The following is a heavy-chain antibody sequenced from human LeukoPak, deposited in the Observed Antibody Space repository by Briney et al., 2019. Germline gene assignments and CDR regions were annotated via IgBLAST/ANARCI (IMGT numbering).Heavy chain of an antibody. CDR1: GYTFTTYY. D-gene: IGHD3-10*01. CDR2: IIPNGGST. CDR3: ARDPPRETEYYGSGSYLLY. J-gene: IGHJ4*02. V-gene: IGHV1-46*01. Sequence: ASVKVSCKASGYTFTTYYMHWVRQAPGQGLEWMGIIIPNGGSTSYAQKFQGRVTMTRDMSTSTVYMEMSSLRSEDTAVYYCARDPPRETEYYGSGSYLLYWGQGTLVTVSS.